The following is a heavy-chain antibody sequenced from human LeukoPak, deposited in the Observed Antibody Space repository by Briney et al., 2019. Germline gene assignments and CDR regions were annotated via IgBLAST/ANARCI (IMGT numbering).Heavy chain of an antibody. CDR3: ARDENPYSSGWYSGLGEYYGMDV. D-gene: IGHD6-19*01. V-gene: IGHV3-48*04. J-gene: IGHJ6*02. Sequence: GGSLRLSCAASGFTFSSYSMNWVRQAPGKGLEWVSYISSSSSTIYYADSVKGRFTISRDNAKNSLYLQMNSLRAEDTAVYYCARDENPYSSGWYSGLGEYYGMDVWGQGTTVTVSS. CDR1: GFTFSSYS. CDR2: ISSSSSTI.